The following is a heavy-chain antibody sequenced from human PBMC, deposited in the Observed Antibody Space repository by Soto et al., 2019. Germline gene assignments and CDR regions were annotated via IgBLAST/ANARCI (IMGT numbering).Heavy chain of an antibody. CDR2: IYYSGST. J-gene: IGHJ5*02. CDR1: GGSISSSSYY. V-gene: IGHV4-39*01. Sequence: SETLSLTCTVSGGSISSSSYYWGWIRQPPGKGLEWIGSIYYSGSTYYNPSLKSRVTISVDTSKNQFSLKLSSVTAADTAVYYCARILGYCSGGSCLRQYNWFDPWVQGTLVTVSS. D-gene: IGHD2-15*01. CDR3: ARILGYCSGGSCLRQYNWFDP.